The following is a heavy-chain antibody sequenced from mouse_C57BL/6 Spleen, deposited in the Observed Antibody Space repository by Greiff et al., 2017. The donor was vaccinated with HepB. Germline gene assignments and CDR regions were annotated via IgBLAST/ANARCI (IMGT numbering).Heavy chain of an antibody. D-gene: IGHD2-12*01. CDR3: TRGGRRYAMDY. V-gene: IGHV5-9-1*02. Sequence: EVKLMESGEGLVKPGGSLKLSCAASGFTFSSYAMSWVRQTPEKRLEWVAYISSGGDYIYYADTVKGRFTISRDNARNTLYLQMSSLKSEDTAMYYCTRGGRRYAMDYWGQGTSVTVSS. CDR2: ISSGGDYI. CDR1: GFTFSSYA. J-gene: IGHJ4*01.